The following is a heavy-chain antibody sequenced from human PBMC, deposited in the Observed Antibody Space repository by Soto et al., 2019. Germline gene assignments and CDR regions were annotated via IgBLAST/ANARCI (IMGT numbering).Heavy chain of an antibody. J-gene: IGHJ5*02. Sequence: EVQLVESGGXLVKPGGSLRLSGAASGFTVSSYSMNWVRQAPGKGLEGVSSISRSSSYIYYADSVKGRFTLSGDNAKNSLYLQMTSLRAEDTAVYYCARDPFGSGLGGWFDPWGQGTLVTVSS. V-gene: IGHV3-21*01. CDR1: GFTVSSYS. D-gene: IGHD3-10*01. CDR2: ISRSSSYI. CDR3: ARDPFGSGLGGWFDP.